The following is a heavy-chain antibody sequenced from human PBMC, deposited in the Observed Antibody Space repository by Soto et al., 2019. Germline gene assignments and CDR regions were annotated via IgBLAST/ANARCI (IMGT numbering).Heavy chain of an antibody. CDR3: ARGGSYSSGWFRGDAFDI. D-gene: IGHD6-19*01. J-gene: IGHJ3*02. Sequence: SQTLSLTCAISGGSVSSNSAAWNWIRQSPSRGLEWLGRTYYRSKWYNDYAVSVKSRITINPDTSKNQFSLQLNSVTPEDTAVYYCARGGSYSSGWFRGDAFDIWGQGTMVTVSS. V-gene: IGHV6-1*01. CDR2: TYYRSKWYN. CDR1: GGSVSSNSAA.